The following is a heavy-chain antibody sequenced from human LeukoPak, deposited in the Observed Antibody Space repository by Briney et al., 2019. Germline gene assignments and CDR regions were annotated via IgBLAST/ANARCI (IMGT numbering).Heavy chain of an antibody. CDR3: ARENGEDYFDY. CDR2: IYYSGST. Sequence: SETLSLTCTVSGGSISSYYWSWIRQPPGKGLEWIGYIYYSGSTNYNPSLKSRVTISVDTSKNQFSLKLSSVTAADTAVYYCARENGEDYFDYWGQGTLVTVSS. CDR1: GGSISSYY. V-gene: IGHV4-59*13. J-gene: IGHJ4*02. D-gene: IGHD3-10*01.